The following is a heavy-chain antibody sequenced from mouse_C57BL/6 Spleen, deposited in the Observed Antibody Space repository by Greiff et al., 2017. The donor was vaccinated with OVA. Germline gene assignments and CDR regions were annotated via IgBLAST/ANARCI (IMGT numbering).Heavy chain of an antibody. Sequence: VQRVESGAELAKPGASVKLSCKASGYTFTSYWMHWVKQRPGQGLEWIGYINPSSGYTKYNQKFKDKATLTADKSSSTAYMQLSSLTYEDSAVYYCARDDSYWYFDVWGTGTTVTVSS. V-gene: IGHV1-7*01. CDR2: INPSSGYT. CDR3: ARDDSYWYFDV. J-gene: IGHJ1*03. D-gene: IGHD2-4*01. CDR1: GYTFTSYW.